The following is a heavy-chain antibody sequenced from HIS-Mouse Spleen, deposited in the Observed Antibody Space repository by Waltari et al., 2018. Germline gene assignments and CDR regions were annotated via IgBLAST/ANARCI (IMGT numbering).Heavy chain of an antibody. CDR1: GYTFTGYY. V-gene: IGHV1-2*02. Sequence: QVQLVQSGAEVKKPGASVKVSCKASGYTFTGYYMHWVRQAPGQGLEWMGWYNHNSGGTNYAQKFQGRGTMTRDTSISTAYMELSRLRSDDTAVYYCARDTDYWGQGTLVTVSS. J-gene: IGHJ4*02. CDR2: YNHNSGGT. CDR3: ARDTDY.